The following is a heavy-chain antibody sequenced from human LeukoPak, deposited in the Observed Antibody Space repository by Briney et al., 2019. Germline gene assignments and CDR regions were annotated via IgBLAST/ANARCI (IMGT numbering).Heavy chain of an antibody. CDR1: GYSFTSYW. J-gene: IGHJ5*02. CDR3: ARNGYSSGWYVWFDP. CDR2: IYPGDSDT. V-gene: IGHV5-51*01. D-gene: IGHD6-19*01. Sequence: GESLKISCKGSGYSFTSYWIGWVRQMPGKGLEWMGIIYPGDSDTRYSPSFQGQVTISADKSISTAYLQWSSLKASDTAMYYCARNGYSSGWYVWFDPWGQGTLVTVSS.